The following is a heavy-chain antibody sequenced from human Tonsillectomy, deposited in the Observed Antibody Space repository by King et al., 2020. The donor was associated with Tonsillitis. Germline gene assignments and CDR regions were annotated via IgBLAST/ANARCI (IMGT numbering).Heavy chain of an antibody. CDR2: IKQDGSEK. D-gene: IGHD6-19*01. CDR1: GFSFSSYW. J-gene: IGHJ6*03. Sequence: VQLVESGGGLVQPGGSLRLSCTASGFSFSSYWMSWVRQAPGKGLEWVANIKQDGSEKYYVDSVKGRFTISRDNAKNSLYLQMNSLTAAYTAVYFCARDETVADLIYYYYYMDVWGRGTTVTVSS. V-gene: IGHV3-7*03. CDR3: ARDETVADLIYYYYYMDV.